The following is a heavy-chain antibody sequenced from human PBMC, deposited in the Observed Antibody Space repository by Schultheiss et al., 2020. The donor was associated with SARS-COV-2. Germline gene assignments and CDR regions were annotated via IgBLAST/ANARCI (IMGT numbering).Heavy chain of an antibody. V-gene: IGHV3-66*04. CDR2: IYSGGST. D-gene: IGHD2-21*02. J-gene: IGHJ5*02. CDR3: ARQFGDFVSNWFDP. CDR1: GFTFSNSD. Sequence: GGSLRLSCAASGFTFSNSDMNWVRQAPGKGLEWVSVIYSGGSTYYADSVKGRFTISRDNAKNSLYLQMNSLRAEDTAVYYCARQFGDFVSNWFDPWAREPWSPSPQ.